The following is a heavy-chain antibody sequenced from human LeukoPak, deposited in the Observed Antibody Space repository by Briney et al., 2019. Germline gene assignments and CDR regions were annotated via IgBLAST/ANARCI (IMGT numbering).Heavy chain of an antibody. CDR3: ARESWGYCSGGSCFEYYMDV. CDR1: GGSISSSYW. Sequence: SETLSLTCGVSGGSISSSYWWSWVRQPPGKGLEWIGEIYHSGSTNYNPSLKSRVTISVDTSKNQFSLKLSSVTAADTAVYYCARESWGYCSGGSCFEYYMDVWGKGTTVTVSS. D-gene: IGHD2-15*01. V-gene: IGHV4-4*02. CDR2: IYHSGST. J-gene: IGHJ6*03.